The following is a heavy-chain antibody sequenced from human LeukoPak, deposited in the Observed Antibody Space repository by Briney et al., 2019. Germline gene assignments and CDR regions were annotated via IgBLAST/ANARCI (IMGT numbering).Heavy chain of an antibody. J-gene: IGHJ4*02. V-gene: IGHV1-46*01. CDR3: ARDLTLVLLWFGEGSFDY. Sequence: GASVKVSCKASGYTFTSYYMHWVRQAPGQGLEWMGIINPSGGSTSYAQKFQGRVTMTRDTSTSTVYMELSSLRSEDTAVYYCARDLTLVLLWFGEGSFDYWGQGTLVTVSS. D-gene: IGHD3-10*01. CDR1: GYTFTSYY. CDR2: INPSGGST.